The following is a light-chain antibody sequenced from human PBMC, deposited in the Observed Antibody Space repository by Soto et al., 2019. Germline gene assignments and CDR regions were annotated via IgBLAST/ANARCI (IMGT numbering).Light chain of an antibody. Sequence: DIQMTQSPSSLSASVGDRVTITCRASQSISSYLNWYQQKPGKAPKLLIYAASSLQSGVPSMFSGSGSGTDFTLTISSLQPEDFATYYCQQSYSTSRSFGQGTKLEIK. CDR2: AAS. CDR3: QQSYSTSRS. J-gene: IGKJ2*01. V-gene: IGKV1-39*01. CDR1: QSISSY.